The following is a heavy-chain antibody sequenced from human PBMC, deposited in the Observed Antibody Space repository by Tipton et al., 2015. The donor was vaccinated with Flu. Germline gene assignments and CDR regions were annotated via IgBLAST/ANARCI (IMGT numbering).Heavy chain of an antibody. CDR1: GDSMSSYY. Sequence: TLSLTCSVSGDSMSSYYWTWVRQPAGKGLECLGRIYSSGNTYYTPSLRSRATISVDMSKNQLSLKLTSVTAADTAVYYCARGHGTNGYHYLRPFDSWGQGTLVTVSS. CDR2: IYSSGNT. CDR3: ARGHGTNGYHYLRPFDS. D-gene: IGHD3-22*01. J-gene: IGHJ4*02. V-gene: IGHV4-4*07.